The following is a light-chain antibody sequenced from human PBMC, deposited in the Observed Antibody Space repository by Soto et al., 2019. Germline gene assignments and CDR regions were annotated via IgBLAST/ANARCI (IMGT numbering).Light chain of an antibody. Sequence: QSVLTQPASVSGSPGQSITISCTGTSSDVGGYDYVSWYQHHPGKAPKLMIYDVSNRPSGVSNRFSGSKSGNTASLTISGLQAEDEADYYCSSYTSSSTPLYVFGTGTKVTV. J-gene: IGLJ1*01. CDR1: SSDVGGYDY. CDR2: DVS. CDR3: SSYTSSSTPLYV. V-gene: IGLV2-14*03.